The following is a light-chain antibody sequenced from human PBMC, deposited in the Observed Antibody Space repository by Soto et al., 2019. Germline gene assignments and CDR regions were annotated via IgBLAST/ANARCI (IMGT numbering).Light chain of an antibody. CDR3: SSYARNNILV. V-gene: IGLV2-8*01. Sequence: QSVLAPPASASRSPGQSVTISCTGTSSDVGAFDYVSWYQQYPGEAPKLLIYDVNKRPSGVPDRFSGSKSDNTASLTASGRQAEDEADFYRSSYARNNILVFGTGSKVT. J-gene: IGLJ1*01. CDR1: SSDVGAFDY. CDR2: DVN.